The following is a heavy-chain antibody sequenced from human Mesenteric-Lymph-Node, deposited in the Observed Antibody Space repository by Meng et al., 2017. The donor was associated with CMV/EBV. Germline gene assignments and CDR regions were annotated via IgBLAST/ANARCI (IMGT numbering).Heavy chain of an antibody. CDR1: GFTFRDYY. Sequence: SGFTFRDYYMSWIRQAPGKGLEWVSYISSSGSTIYYADAVKGRFTISRDNAKNSLYLQMNSLRAEDTAVYYCASYYGSGSYQNPFFDYWGQGTLVTVSS. D-gene: IGHD3-10*01. J-gene: IGHJ4*02. V-gene: IGHV3-11*01. CDR2: ISSSGSTI. CDR3: ASYYGSGSYQNPFFDY.